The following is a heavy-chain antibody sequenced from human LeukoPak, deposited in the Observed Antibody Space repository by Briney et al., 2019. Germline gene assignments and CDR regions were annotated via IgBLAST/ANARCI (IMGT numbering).Heavy chain of an antibody. D-gene: IGHD3-10*01. Sequence: PGGSLRLSCAASGFTLRSYAMSWVRQAPGKGLEWVSNISASGGSTNYADSVKGRFTISRDNSKNTVYLQMNSLRAEDTAVYYCAKVMKGSERLTMVRGVIIKTAGLYYMDVWGKGTTVTVSS. CDR2: ISASGGST. J-gene: IGHJ6*03. CDR3: AKVMKGSERLTMVRGVIIKTAGLYYMDV. CDR1: GFTLRSYA. V-gene: IGHV3-23*01.